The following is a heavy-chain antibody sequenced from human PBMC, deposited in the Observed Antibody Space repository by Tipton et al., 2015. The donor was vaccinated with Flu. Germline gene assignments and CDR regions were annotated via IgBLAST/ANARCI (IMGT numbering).Heavy chain of an antibody. V-gene: IGHV4-38-2*01. CDR3: ARHGGRHSSAYHETYVRS. J-gene: IGHJ1*01. Sequence: TLSLTCAVSGYSISSGYYWVWIRQTPGKGLEWIGSIHHSGSTYYNPSLKSRVTLSVDAYENQISLNLSSVTAADSALYYCARHGGRHSSAYHETYVRSWGRGTLVIVSS. CDR2: IHHSGST. CDR1: GYSISSGYY. D-gene: IGHD3-22*01.